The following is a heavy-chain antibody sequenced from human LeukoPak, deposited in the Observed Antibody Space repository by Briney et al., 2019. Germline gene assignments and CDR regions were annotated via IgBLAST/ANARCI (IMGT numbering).Heavy chain of an antibody. CDR3: ARSMVGEWLFLALDI. D-gene: IGHD3-3*01. J-gene: IGHJ3*02. V-gene: IGHV3-21*01. CDR2: ISSSSSSYI. CDR1: GFTFSSHT. Sequence: GGSLRLSCAASGFTFSSHTINWVRQAPGKGLEWVSSISSSSSSYIYYADSVKGRLTISRDNAKNSLYLQMNSLRVEDTAVYYCARSMVGEWLFLALDIWGQGTKVTVSS.